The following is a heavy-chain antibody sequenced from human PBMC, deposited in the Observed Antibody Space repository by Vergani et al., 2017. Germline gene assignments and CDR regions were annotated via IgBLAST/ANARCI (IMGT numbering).Heavy chain of an antibody. V-gene: IGHV1-2*02. D-gene: IGHD2-2*01. Sequence: QVQLVQSGAEVKKPGASVKVSCKAAGYTFTGYYMHWVRQAPGQGLEWMGWINPNSGGTNYAQKFQGRVTMTRDTSISTAYMELSRLRSDDTALYYCAGWFVVVPAAMAYWSQGTLVTVSS. CDR1: GYTFTGYY. J-gene: IGHJ4*02. CDR3: AGWFVVVPAAMAY. CDR2: INPNSGGT.